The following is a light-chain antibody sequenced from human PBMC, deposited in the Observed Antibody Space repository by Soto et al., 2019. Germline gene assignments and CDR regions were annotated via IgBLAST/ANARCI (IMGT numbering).Light chain of an antibody. Sequence: DNPMSQSPSTLSASVGDQVTITCRASQSISSWLAWYQQKPGKAPKLLIYAASSLQSGVPSRFSGSRSGTDFTLAISSLQPEDFASYYCQQSYSTPWTFGQGTKVDIK. CDR2: AAS. CDR1: QSISSW. J-gene: IGKJ1*01. V-gene: IGKV1-39*01. CDR3: QQSYSTPWT.